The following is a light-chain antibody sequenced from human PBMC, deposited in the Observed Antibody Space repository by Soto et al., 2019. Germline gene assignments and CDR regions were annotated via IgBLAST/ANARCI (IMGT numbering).Light chain of an antibody. CDR1: QSMSNY. J-gene: IGKJ2*01. Sequence: ELVLTQSPATLYLSPGERATLSCTASQSMSNYLAWYQQKTGQAPRLLIYVTSNRATGIPARFSGSGSGTDFPLSITRLEPEVLAVNYCHQRSNWHQMYTFGQGTKLQIK. V-gene: IGKV3-11*01. CDR3: HQRSNWHQMYT. CDR2: VTS.